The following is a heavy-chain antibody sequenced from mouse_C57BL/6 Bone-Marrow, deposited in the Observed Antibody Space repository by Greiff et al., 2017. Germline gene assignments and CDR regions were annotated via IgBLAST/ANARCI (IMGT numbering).Heavy chain of an antibody. Sequence: VKLQQPGAELVRPGSSVKLSCKASGYTFTSYWMDWVKQRPGQGLEWIGNIYPSDSETHYNQKFKDKATLTVDKSSSTAYMQLSSLTSEDSAVYYCAINWDVDYWGQGTTLTVSS. CDR1: GYTFTSYW. CDR3: AINWDVDY. J-gene: IGHJ2*01. V-gene: IGHV1-61*01. D-gene: IGHD4-1*02. CDR2: IYPSDSET.